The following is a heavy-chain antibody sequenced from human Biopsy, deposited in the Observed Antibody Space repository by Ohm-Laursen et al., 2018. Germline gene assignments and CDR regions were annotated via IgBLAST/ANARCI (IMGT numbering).Heavy chain of an antibody. Sequence: SLRLSCAAPGFSFSTYGIYWVRQAPGKGLEWVAAIWYDGTNKYYAESVKGRLTISRDNSKNTLYLQMNSLRAADTAIYFCATELLPPGVGGPWLDSWGQGTPVTVSS. V-gene: IGHV3-33*07. CDR3: ATELLPPGVGGPWLDS. CDR1: GFSFSTYG. CDR2: IWYDGTNK. D-gene: IGHD3-10*01. J-gene: IGHJ5*01.